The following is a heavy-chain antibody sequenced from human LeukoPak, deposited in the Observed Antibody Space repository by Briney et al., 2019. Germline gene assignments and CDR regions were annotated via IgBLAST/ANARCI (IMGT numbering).Heavy chain of an antibody. CDR1: GYTFTSYY. CDR2: INPSGGST. Sequence: ASVKVSCKASGYTFTSYYMHWVRQAPGQGLEWMGIINPSGGSTSYAQKFQGRVTMTRDMSTSTVYMELSSLRSEDTAVYYCARERGHCSSTSCRSNYYYYYMDVWGKGTTVTVSS. V-gene: IGHV1-46*01. D-gene: IGHD2-2*01. CDR3: ARERGHCSSTSCRSNYYYYYMDV. J-gene: IGHJ6*03.